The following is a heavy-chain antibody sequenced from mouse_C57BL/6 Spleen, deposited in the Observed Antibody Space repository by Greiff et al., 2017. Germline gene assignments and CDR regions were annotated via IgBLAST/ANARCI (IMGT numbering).Heavy chain of an antibody. CDR1: GFTFNTYA. Sequence: EVKLVESGGGLVQPKGSLKLSCAASGFTFNTYAMHWVRQAPGKGLEWVARIRSKSSNYATYYADSVKDRFTISRDDSQSMLYLQMNNLKTEDTARYYCVRELYYGKGYYFDYWGQGTTLTVSS. V-gene: IGHV10-3*01. CDR3: VRELYYGKGYYFDY. D-gene: IGHD1-1*01. CDR2: IRSKSSNYAT. J-gene: IGHJ2*01.